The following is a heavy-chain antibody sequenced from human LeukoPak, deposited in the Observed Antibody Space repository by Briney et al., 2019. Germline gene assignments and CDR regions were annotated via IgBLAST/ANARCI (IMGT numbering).Heavy chain of an antibody. CDR2: IDPSDSYT. Sequence: GESLKISCKGSGYSFISYWISWVRQMPGKGLEWMGRIDPSDSYTNYSPSFQGHVTISADKSITTAYLQWSSLKASDTAMYYCARHFSSYSSSSRLAYWGQGTLVTVSS. CDR1: GYSFISYW. J-gene: IGHJ4*02. CDR3: ARHFSSYSSSSRLAY. D-gene: IGHD6-13*01. V-gene: IGHV5-10-1*01.